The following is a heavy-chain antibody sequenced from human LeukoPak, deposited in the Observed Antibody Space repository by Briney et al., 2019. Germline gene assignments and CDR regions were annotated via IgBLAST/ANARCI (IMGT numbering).Heavy chain of an antibody. J-gene: IGHJ4*02. CDR2: IRSDGSNK. V-gene: IGHV3-30*02. CDR3: ASGQQTDY. Sequence: GGSLRLSCAGSGFSFSSYGMHWVRQAPGKGLEWMAFIRSDGSNKYYADFVKGRFTISRDNSKNTLYLQMNSLRAEDTAVYYCASGQQTDYWGQGTLVTVSS. D-gene: IGHD6-13*01. CDR1: GFSFSSYG.